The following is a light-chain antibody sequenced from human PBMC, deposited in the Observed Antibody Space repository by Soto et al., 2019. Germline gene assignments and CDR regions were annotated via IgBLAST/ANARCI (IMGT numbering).Light chain of an antibody. J-gene: IGKJ1*01. CDR3: HQRQRWPRT. CDR2: DAS. Sequence: EIVMTQSPATLSVSPGERATLSCRASQSIGSYLAWYQHKPGQSPRLLIYDASIRATGIPARFSGSGSGTDFTLTITSLEPEDFAFYYCHQRQRWPRTFGQGTKVDIK. CDR1: QSIGSY. V-gene: IGKV3-11*01.